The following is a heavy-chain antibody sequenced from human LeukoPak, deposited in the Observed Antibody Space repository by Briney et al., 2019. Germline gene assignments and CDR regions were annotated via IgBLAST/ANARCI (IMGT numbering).Heavy chain of an antibody. CDR2: ISYDGSNK. Sequence: GGSLRLSCAASGFTFSSYAMHWVRQAPGKGLEWVAVISYDGSNKYYADSVKGRFTISRDNSKNTLYLQINSLRAEDTAVYYCAREREYSGEGYYYGMDVWGQGTTVTVSS. CDR3: AREREYSGEGYYYGMDV. D-gene: IGHD6-6*01. V-gene: IGHV3-30-3*01. J-gene: IGHJ6*02. CDR1: GFTFSSYA.